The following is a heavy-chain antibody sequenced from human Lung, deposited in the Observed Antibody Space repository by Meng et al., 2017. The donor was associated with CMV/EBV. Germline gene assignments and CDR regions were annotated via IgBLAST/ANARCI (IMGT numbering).Heavy chain of an antibody. J-gene: IGHJ5*02. V-gene: IGHV3-21*01. CDR1: GFSFSNFY. D-gene: IGHD6-6*01. Sequence: GGSLRLSCAASGFSFSNFYMNWVRQAPGKGLEWVASISSGSAYIFYADSVKGRFTISRDNAKDSLYLQMNSLRAEDTAVYYCARAYSSSSNGWLDPWGQGXLVTVSS. CDR2: ISSGSAYI. CDR3: ARAYSSSSNGWLDP.